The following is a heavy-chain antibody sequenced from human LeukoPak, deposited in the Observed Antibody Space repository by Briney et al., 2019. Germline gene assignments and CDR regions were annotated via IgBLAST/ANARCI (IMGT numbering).Heavy chain of an antibody. J-gene: IGHJ4*02. V-gene: IGHV3-23*01. D-gene: IGHD2-2*01. CDR1: GFTFSSYA. Sequence: GGSLRLSCAASGFTFSSYAMSWVRQAPGKGLEWASAISGSGGSTYYADSVKGRFTISRDNSKNTLYLQMNSLRAEDTAVYYCAKDRRVVPAASAIDYWGQGTLVTVSS. CDR3: AKDRRVVPAASAIDY. CDR2: ISGSGGST.